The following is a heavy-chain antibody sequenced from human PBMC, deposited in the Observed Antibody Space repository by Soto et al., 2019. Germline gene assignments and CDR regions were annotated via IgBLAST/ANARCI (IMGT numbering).Heavy chain of an antibody. CDR3: AHSLLYYGDYVPPDY. V-gene: IGHV2-5*02. J-gene: IGHJ4*02. D-gene: IGHD4-17*01. Sequence: QITLKESGPTLVKPTQTLTLTCTFSGFSLSTSGVGVGWIRQPPGKALEWLALIYWDDDKRYSPSLQSRLTIAEDTSKNQVVLTMTNMDPVDTATYYCAHSLLYYGDYVPPDYWGQGTLVTVSS. CDR2: IYWDDDK. CDR1: GFSLSTSGVG.